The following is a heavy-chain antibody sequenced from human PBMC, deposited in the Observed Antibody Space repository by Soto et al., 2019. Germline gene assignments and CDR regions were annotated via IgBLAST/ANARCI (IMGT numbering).Heavy chain of an antibody. V-gene: IGHV1-18*01. J-gene: IGHJ6*02. Sequence: ASVKVSCKASGYTFTSYAMHWVRQAPGQRLEWMGWISAYNGNTNYAQKLQGRVTMTRDTSTSTAYMELRSLRSDDTAVYYCARDQAIFPTRMDVWGQGTTVTVSS. CDR1: GYTFTSYA. CDR3: ARDQAIFPTRMDV. CDR2: ISAYNGNT. D-gene: IGHD3-9*01.